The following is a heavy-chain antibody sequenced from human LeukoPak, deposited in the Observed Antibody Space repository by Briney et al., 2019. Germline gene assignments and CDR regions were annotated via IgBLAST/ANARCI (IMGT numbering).Heavy chain of an antibody. CDR2: MNPNSGNT. V-gene: IGHV1-8*01. D-gene: IGHD4-17*01. J-gene: IGHJ6*02. Sequence: ASVKVSCKASGYTFTSYDINWVRQATGQGLEWRGWMNPNSGNTGYAQKFQGRVTMTRNTSISTAYMELSSLRSEDTAVYYCARLSPTGAVTTYYYYGMDVWGQGTTVTVSS. CDR3: ARLSPTGAVTTYYYYGMDV. CDR1: GYTFTSYD.